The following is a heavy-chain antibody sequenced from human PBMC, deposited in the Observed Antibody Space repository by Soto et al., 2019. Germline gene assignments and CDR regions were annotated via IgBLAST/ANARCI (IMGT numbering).Heavy chain of an antibody. CDR2: ISAYNGNT. V-gene: IGHV1-18*01. CDR1: GYTFTNYA. Sequence: QVQLVQSRAEVKKPGASVKVSCKASGYTFTNYAFSWVRQARGQGLEWMGWISAYNGNTNYPQKLQGRVTMTTDTSTHTAYMELRSLRSDDTAVYYCASNLAAAGPFACWGQGTLVAVSS. CDR3: ASNLAAAGPFAC. D-gene: IGHD6-13*01. J-gene: IGHJ4*02.